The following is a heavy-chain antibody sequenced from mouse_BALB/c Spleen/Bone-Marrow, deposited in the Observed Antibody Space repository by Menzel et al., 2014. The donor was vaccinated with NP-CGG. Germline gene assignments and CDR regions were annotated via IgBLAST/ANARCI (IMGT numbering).Heavy chain of an antibody. D-gene: IGHD1-2*01. CDR1: GFSLTSSG. J-gene: IGHJ2*01. CDR3: ARGGEFITSAFDY. Sequence: VKLVESGPGLVAPSQSLSITCTVSGFSLTSSGVHWVRQPPGKGLEWLGVIWAGGSTNYNSALMSRLSVSKDNSKSQVFLKMNSLQTDDTAMYYCARGGEFITSAFDYRGQGTTLTVSS. V-gene: IGHV2-9*02. CDR2: IWAGGST.